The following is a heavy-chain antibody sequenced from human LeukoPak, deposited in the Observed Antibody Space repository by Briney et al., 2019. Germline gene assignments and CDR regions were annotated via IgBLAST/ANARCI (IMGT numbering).Heavy chain of an antibody. Sequence: PSEPLSLTCTVSGGSLSSYYWRWIRQPAGGGLEWIGRIQTSGSTNYNPSLKSRVTMSVDTSKNKFSLKVNSVTAADTAVYYCARVGSGWSFDYWGQGTLVTVSS. CDR1: GGSLSSYY. J-gene: IGHJ4*02. CDR3: ARVGSGWSFDY. D-gene: IGHD6-19*01. CDR2: IQTSGST. V-gene: IGHV4-4*07.